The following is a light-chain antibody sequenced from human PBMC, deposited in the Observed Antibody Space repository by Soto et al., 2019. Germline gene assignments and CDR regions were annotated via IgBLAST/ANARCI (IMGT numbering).Light chain of an antibody. CDR3: QQYGTWWT. CDR2: GAS. Sequence: EIVMTQSPATLSVSPGERATLSCRASQSVSSNLSWYQQKPGQAPRLLIYGASTRATGSPARFIGSGSGTEFTLTISRLQYEDFAVYYCQQYGTWWTFGQGTKVEIK. J-gene: IGKJ1*01. V-gene: IGKV3-15*01. CDR1: QSVSSN.